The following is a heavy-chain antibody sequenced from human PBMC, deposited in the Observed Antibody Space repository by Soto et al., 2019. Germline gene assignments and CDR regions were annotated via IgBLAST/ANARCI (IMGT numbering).Heavy chain of an antibody. CDR3: AREDYYASSGFSWGFDP. Sequence: SETLSLTCTVSGGSISSYYWSWIRQPPGKGLEWIGYIYYSGSTNYNPSLKSRVTISVDTSKNQFSLKLSSVTAADTAVYYCAREDYYASSGFSWGFDPWGQGTLVTVSS. CDR2: IYYSGST. D-gene: IGHD3-22*01. J-gene: IGHJ5*02. V-gene: IGHV4-59*01. CDR1: GGSISSYY.